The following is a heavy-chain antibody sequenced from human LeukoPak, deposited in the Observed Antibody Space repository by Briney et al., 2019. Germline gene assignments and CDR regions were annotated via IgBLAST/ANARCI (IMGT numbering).Heavy chain of an antibody. D-gene: IGHD6-25*01. CDR3: ARGGNGWPYYYYGMDV. Sequence: SETLSLTCTVSGGSISSSRYYWGWIGHPPGNGLEWIGTIYYSGSTYYNPSLKSRVTISVDTSKNQFSLKLSSVTAADTAVYYCARGGNGWPYYYYGMDVWGQGTTVTVSS. CDR2: IYYSGST. CDR1: GGSISSSRYY. J-gene: IGHJ6*02. V-gene: IGHV4-39*01.